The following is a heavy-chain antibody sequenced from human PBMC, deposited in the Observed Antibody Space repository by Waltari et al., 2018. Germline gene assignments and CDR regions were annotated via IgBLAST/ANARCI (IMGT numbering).Heavy chain of an antibody. CDR3: ARALTTPNDY. Sequence: EVQLVESGGGLVQPGGSLRLSCAASGFTFSSYEMNWVRQAPGGGLEWVSFITNSGDSTYYADSVKGRFTISRDNAKNSLYLQMNSLRAEDTAVYFCARALTTPNDYWGQGTLVTVSS. V-gene: IGHV3-48*03. D-gene: IGHD4-17*01. J-gene: IGHJ4*02. CDR2: ITNSGDST. CDR1: GFTFSSYE.